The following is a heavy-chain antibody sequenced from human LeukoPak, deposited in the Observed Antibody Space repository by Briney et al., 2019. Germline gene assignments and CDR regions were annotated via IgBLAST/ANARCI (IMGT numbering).Heavy chain of an antibody. CDR3: ARTSHDYISFFDY. J-gene: IGHJ4*02. CDR2: IYYSGNT. D-gene: IGHD3-16*01. Sequence: SETLSLTCIVSGGSISTSAYYWGWIRQPPGEGLQWIGSIYYSGNTYYNSSLKSRVTISVDTSTSQFSLRLSSVTAADTAVYYCARTSHDYISFFDYWGQGTLVTVSS. CDR1: GGSISTSAYY. V-gene: IGHV4-39*01.